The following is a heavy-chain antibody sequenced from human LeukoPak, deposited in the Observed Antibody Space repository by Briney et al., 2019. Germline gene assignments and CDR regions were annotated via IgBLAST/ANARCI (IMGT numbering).Heavy chain of an antibody. J-gene: IGHJ4*02. D-gene: IGHD3/OR15-3a*01. V-gene: IGHV4-59*08. CDR1: GGSISSYY. Sequence: SETLSLTCTVSGGSISSYYWSWIRQPPGKGLEWIGYIYYSGSTNYNPSLKGRVTISVDTSKNQFSLRLTSVTAADTAVYFRARQTGSGLFILPGGQGTLVTVSS. CDR3: ARQTGSGLFILP. CDR2: IYYSGST.